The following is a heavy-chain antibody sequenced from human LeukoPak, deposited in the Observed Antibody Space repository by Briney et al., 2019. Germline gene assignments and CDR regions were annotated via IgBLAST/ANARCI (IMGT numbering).Heavy chain of an antibody. CDR2: ISSSSSNI. V-gene: IGHV3-48*01. J-gene: IGHJ4*02. CDR1: GFTFSSYS. CDR3: ARELGIFDY. D-gene: IGHD7-27*01. Sequence: GSLRLSCAASGFTFSSYSMNWGRQAPGKGLEWGSYISSSSSNIYYANSVKGRFTISRDNAKNSLYLQMNSLRAEDTAVYYCARELGIFDYWGQGTLVTVSS.